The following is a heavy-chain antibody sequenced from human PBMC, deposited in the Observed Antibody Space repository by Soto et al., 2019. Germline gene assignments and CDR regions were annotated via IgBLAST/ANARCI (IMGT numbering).Heavy chain of an antibody. CDR3: ARDFGELYYFDY. J-gene: IGHJ4*02. CDR2: IYHSGST. D-gene: IGHD3-10*01. V-gene: IGHV4-4*02. Sequence: TLSLTCAVSGGSISSSNWWSWVRPPPGKGLEWIGEIYHSGSTNYNPSLKSRVTISVDKSKNQFSLKLSSVTAADTAVYYCARDFGELYYFDYWGQGTLVTVSS. CDR1: GGSISSSNW.